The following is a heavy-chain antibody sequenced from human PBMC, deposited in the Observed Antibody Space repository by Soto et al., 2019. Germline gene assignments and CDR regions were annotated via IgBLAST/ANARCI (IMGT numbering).Heavy chain of an antibody. J-gene: IGHJ3*01. V-gene: IGHV3-23*01. Sequence: SGGSLRLSCAASGFTFSIYGMRWVRQVPGKGLEWVSTISDSGDSAYYADSVKGRFTISRDNSQNTLYLQMNSLRAEDTAVYYCARPYGGKIGDAPDLWGQGTMVTVSS. CDR1: GFTFSIYG. CDR2: ISDSGDSA. D-gene: IGHD2-15*01. CDR3: ARPYGGKIGDAPDL.